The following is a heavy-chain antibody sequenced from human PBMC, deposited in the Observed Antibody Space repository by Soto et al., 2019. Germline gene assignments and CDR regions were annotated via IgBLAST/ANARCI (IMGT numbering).Heavy chain of an antibody. V-gene: IGHV4-59*01. CDR3: ARGALTTYFDY. Sequence: SETLSLTCTVSGGSISSYYCSWIRQPPGKGLEWIGYFYYSGSTNYNPSLKSRVTISVDTSKNQFSLKLSSVTAADTAVYYCARGALTTYFDYWGQGTLVTVSS. CDR1: GGSISSYY. CDR2: FYYSGST. J-gene: IGHJ4*02.